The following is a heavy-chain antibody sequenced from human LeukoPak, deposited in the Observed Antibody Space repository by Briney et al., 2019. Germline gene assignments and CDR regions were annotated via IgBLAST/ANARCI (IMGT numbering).Heavy chain of an antibody. CDR2: ISSSSSTI. V-gene: IGHV3-48*01. D-gene: IGHD2-2*01. Sequence: GGSLRLSCAASGFIFSSYSMNWVRQAPGKGLEWVSYISSSSSTIYYADSVKGRFTISRDNAKNSLYLQMNSLRAEDTAVYYCAAYCSSTSCYDDKWGQGTLVTVSS. J-gene: IGHJ4*02. CDR1: GFIFSSYS. CDR3: AAYCSSTSCYDDK.